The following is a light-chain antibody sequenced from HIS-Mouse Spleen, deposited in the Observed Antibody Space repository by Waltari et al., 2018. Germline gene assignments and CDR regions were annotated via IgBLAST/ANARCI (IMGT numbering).Light chain of an antibody. V-gene: IGLV2-23*01. CDR1: SRDVGSYNL. CDR2: EGS. CDR3: CSYAGSSTWV. Sequence: QSALTQPASVSGSPGQSITISCTGTSRDVGSYNLVPWYQQHPGKAPKLMIYEGSKRHSGVSNRFSGSKSGNTASLTISGLQAEDEADYYCCSYAGSSTWVFGGGTKLTVL. J-gene: IGLJ3*02.